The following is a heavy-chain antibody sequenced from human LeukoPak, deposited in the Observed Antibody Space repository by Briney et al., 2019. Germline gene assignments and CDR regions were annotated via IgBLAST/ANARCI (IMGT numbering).Heavy chain of an antibody. CDR2: INPNSGGT. CDR1: GYTFTGYY. CDR3: ARDNSVREEAWWFNP. V-gene: IGHV1-2*02. Sequence: ASVKVSCKASGYTFTGYYMNWVRQAPGQGLEWMGWINPNSGGTNYAQKFQGRVTMTRDMSTSTVYMELSSLRSEDTAVYYCARDNSVREEAWWFNPWGQKTLVTVSS. D-gene: IGHD3-10*01. J-gene: IGHJ5*02.